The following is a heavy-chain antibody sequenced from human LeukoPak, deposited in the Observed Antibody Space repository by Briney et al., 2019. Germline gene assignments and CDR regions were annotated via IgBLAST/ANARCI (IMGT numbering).Heavy chain of an antibody. CDR3: ARPHCSGGSCYPYYFDY. Sequence: GGSLRLSCAASEFTFSSYAMHWVRQAPGKGLEYVSAISSNGGSTYYANSVKGRFTISRDNSKNTLYLQMGSLRAEDMAVYYCARPHCSGGSCYPYYFDYWGQGTLVTVSS. CDR1: EFTFSSYA. D-gene: IGHD2-15*01. J-gene: IGHJ4*02. CDR2: ISSNGGST. V-gene: IGHV3-64*01.